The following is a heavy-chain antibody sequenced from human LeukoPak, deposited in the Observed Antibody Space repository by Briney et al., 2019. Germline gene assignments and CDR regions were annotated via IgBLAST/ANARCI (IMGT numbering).Heavy chain of an antibody. Sequence: PGGSLRLSCAASGFTFSSYAMSWVRQAPGKGLEWVSAISGSGGSTYYADSVKGRFTISRDNSKNTLYLQVNSLRAEDTAVYYCAKDTFWSGYSSPIDYWGQGTLVTVSS. J-gene: IGHJ4*02. CDR1: GFTFSSYA. V-gene: IGHV3-23*01. CDR2: ISGSGGST. D-gene: IGHD3-3*01. CDR3: AKDTFWSGYSSPIDY.